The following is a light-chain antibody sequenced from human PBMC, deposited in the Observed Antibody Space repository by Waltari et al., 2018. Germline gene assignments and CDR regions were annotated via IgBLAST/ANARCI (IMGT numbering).Light chain of an antibody. CDR3: QQYNNWPLT. CDR2: GAS. Sequence: EIVMTQYPATLSVSPGERATLSCRASQSVSSNLAWYQQKPGQAPRLLIYGASTRAIGIPARFSGSGSGTEFTLTISSLQSEDFAVYYCQQYNNWPLTFGGGTKVEIK. J-gene: IGKJ4*01. V-gene: IGKV3-15*01. CDR1: QSVSSN.